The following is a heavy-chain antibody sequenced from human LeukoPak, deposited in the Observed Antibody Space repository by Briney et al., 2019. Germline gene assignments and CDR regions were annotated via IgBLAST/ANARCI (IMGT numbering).Heavy chain of an antibody. CDR3: ARVDIVVVTALQPPDY. D-gene: IGHD2-21*02. J-gene: IGHJ4*02. CDR1: GFTVSSDY. CDR2: VYSGGNT. V-gene: IGHV3-66*01. Sequence: GGSLRLSCTASGFTVSSDYMSWVRQAPGKGLEWVSVVYSGGNTYYADSVKGRFTISRDNSKNTLYLQMNSLRAEDTAVYYCARVDIVVVTALQPPDYWGQGTLVTVSS.